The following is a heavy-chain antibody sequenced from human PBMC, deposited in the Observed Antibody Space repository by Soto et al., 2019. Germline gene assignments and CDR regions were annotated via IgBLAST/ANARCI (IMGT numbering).Heavy chain of an antibody. Sequence: GGSLRLSCAASGFTFSSYGMHWVRQAPGKGLEWLADIWQDGSRRYYADSVKGRFTISRDNAENSLYLQMTGLRVEDTAVYYCAAIDHGSESWGQGTLVTVSS. CDR2: IWQDGSRR. CDR3: AAIDHGSES. D-gene: IGHD2-2*02. V-gene: IGHV3-33*03. CDR1: GFTFSSYG. J-gene: IGHJ5*02.